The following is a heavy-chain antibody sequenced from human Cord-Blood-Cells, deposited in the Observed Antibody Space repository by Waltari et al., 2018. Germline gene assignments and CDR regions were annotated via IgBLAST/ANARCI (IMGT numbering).Heavy chain of an antibody. J-gene: IGHJ4*02. D-gene: IGHD6-6*01. CDR1: GGSISSSSYY. CDR3: ASLSTSIAARPVDY. CDR2: IDYSGST. Sequence: QLQLQESGPGLVKPSETLSLNCTVSGGSISSSSYYWGWIRQPPGKGLEWIGSIDYSGSTYYNPSLKSRVTISVDTSKNQFSLKLSSVTAADTAVYYCASLSTSIAARPVDYWGQGTLVTVSS. V-gene: IGHV4-39*01.